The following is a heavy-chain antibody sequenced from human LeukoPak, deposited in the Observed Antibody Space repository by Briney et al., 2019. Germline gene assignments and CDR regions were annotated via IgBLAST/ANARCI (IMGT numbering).Heavy chain of an antibody. J-gene: IGHJ6*03. Sequence: SETLTLTCTVSGGSISSYYWSWIRQPAGKGLEWIGRIYTSGSTNYNPSLKSRVTMSVDTSKNQFSLKLSSVTAADTAVYYCASESGYPPYYYYYYIDVWGKGTTVTVSS. CDR2: IYTSGST. D-gene: IGHD3-3*01. V-gene: IGHV4-4*07. CDR1: GGSISSYY. CDR3: ASESGYPPYYYYYYIDV.